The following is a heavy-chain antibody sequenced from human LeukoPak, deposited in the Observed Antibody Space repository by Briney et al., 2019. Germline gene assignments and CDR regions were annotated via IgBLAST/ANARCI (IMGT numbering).Heavy chain of an antibody. D-gene: IGHD3-22*01. J-gene: IGHJ6*03. CDR2: MNPNSGNT. CDR1: GYTFTSYD. CDR3: ARTVGYYYDSSGYPTYYYYYYMDV. V-gene: IGHV1-8*03. Sequence: GASVKVSCKASGYTFTSYDINWVRQATGQGLEWMGWMNPNSGNTGNAQKFQGRVTITRNTSISTAYMELSSLRSEDTAVYYCARTVGYYYDSSGYPTYYYYYYMDVWGKGTTVTVSS.